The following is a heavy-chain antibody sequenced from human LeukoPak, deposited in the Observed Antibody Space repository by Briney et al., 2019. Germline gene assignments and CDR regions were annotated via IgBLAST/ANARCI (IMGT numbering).Heavy chain of an antibody. D-gene: IGHD6-13*01. CDR1: GGSISNYY. CDR3: ARGSSSWSDLVYYYYMDV. CDR2: IYYSGST. Sequence: PSETLSLTCTVSGGSISNYYCSWIRQPPGKGLEWIGYIYYSGSTNYNPSLKSRVTISVDTSKNQFSLKLSSVTAADTAVYYCARGSSSWSDLVYYYYMDVWGKGTTVTVSS. J-gene: IGHJ6*03. V-gene: IGHV4-59*01.